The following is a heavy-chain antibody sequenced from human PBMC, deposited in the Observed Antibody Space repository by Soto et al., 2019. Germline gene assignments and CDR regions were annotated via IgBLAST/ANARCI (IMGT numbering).Heavy chain of an antibody. V-gene: IGHV1-69*06. CDR1: GGTFSSYA. Sequence: AVKVSCKASGGTFSSYAISWVRQAPGQGLEWMGGIIPIFGTANYAQKFQGRVTITADKSTSTAYMELSSLRSEDTAVYYCARGKLVSYYYYYYGMDVWGQGTTVTVSS. D-gene: IGHD6-13*01. CDR3: ARGKLVSYYYYYYGMDV. J-gene: IGHJ6*02. CDR2: IIPIFGTA.